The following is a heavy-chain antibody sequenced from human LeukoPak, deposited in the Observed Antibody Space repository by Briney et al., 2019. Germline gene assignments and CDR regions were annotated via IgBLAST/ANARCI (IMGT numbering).Heavy chain of an antibody. CDR1: GFTFSSYG. Sequence: GGSLRLSCAASGFTFSSYGMHWVRQAPGKGLEWVAVISYDGSNKYYADSVKGRFTISRDNSKNTLYLQMNSLRAEDTAVYYCAKDSIHQGLNYYDSSGYLDYWGQGTLVTVSS. CDR3: AKDSIHQGLNYYDSSGYLDY. D-gene: IGHD3-22*01. J-gene: IGHJ4*02. CDR2: ISYDGSNK. V-gene: IGHV3-30*18.